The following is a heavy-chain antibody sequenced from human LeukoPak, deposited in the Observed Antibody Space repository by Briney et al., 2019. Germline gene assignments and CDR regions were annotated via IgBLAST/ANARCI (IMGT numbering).Heavy chain of an antibody. CDR2: IRYDGSNK. Sequence: GGSLRLSCAASGFTFSSYGMHWVRQAPGKGLEWVAFIRYDGSNKYYADSVNGRFTISRDNSKNTLYLQMNSLRAEDTAVYYCAKDGRVQLSLLDYWGQGTLVTVSS. D-gene: IGHD5-18*01. CDR1: GFTFSSYG. CDR3: AKDGRVQLSLLDY. V-gene: IGHV3-30*02. J-gene: IGHJ4*02.